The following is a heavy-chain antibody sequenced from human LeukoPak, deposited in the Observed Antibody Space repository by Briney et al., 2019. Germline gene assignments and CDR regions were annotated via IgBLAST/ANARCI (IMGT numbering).Heavy chain of an antibody. Sequence: GGSLRLSCAASGFTFDDYAMQWVRQATEKGLEWVSLISGDGGSTYYADSVKGRFTISRDNSKNSLYLQMNSLRTEDTALYYCAKDTPGAGTSFDYWGQGTLVTVSS. D-gene: IGHD1-1*01. J-gene: IGHJ4*02. V-gene: IGHV3-43*02. CDR2: ISGDGGST. CDR1: GFTFDDYA. CDR3: AKDTPGAGTSFDY.